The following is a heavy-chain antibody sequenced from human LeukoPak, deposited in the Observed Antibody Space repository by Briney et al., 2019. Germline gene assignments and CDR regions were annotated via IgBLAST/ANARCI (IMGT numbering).Heavy chain of an antibody. D-gene: IGHD2-8*02. Sequence: GGSLRLSCAASGFTFSSYFMSWVRQVPGKGLQWVASITDTGGETYYTDSVEGRFSISRDNSKNTLFLQMNSLRAEDTAVYFCGKSGQFDSWGQGTLVIVSS. CDR1: GFTFSSYF. V-gene: IGHV3-23*01. CDR2: ITDTGGET. J-gene: IGHJ5*01. CDR3: GKSGQFDS.